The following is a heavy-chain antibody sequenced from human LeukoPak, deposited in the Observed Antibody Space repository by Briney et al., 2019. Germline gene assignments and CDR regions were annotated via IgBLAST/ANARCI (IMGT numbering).Heavy chain of an antibody. CDR1: GFTFSTYG. CDR2: IRYDGSNK. J-gene: IGHJ4*02. CDR3: AKDNYDYGDYDGGDY. D-gene: IGHD4-17*01. V-gene: IGHV3-30*02. Sequence: GGSLRLSCAASGFTFSTYGIHWVRQAPGKGLEWVAFIRYDGSNKYYADSVKGRFTISRDNSKNTLYLQMNSLRAEDTAVYYCAKDNYDYGDYDGGDYWGQGTLLIVSS.